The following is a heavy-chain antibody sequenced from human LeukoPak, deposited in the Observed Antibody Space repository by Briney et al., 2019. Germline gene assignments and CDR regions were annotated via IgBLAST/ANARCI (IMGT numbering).Heavy chain of an antibody. CDR2: ISSSGTYT. J-gene: IGHJ4*02. Sequence: NPGGSPRLSCAASGFTFSSYYMSWIRQAPGEGLAWVSYISSSGTYTNYADSVKGRFAISRDAAKNSLYLLMNSLRAEDTAVYYCAAGLMGTLFDYWGQGILVTVSS. V-gene: IGHV3-11*03. D-gene: IGHD3-16*01. CDR1: GFTFSSYY. CDR3: AAGLMGTLFDY.